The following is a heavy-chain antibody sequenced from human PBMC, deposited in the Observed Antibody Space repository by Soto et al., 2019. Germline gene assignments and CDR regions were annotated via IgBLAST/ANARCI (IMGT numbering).Heavy chain of an antibody. D-gene: IGHD6-13*01. CDR1: GYTFTSYD. Sequence: GASVKVSCKASGYTFTSYDINWVRQATGQGLEWMGWMNPNSGNTGYAQKFQGRVTMTRNTSISTAYMELSSLRSEDTAVYYCARWWASSSWPNYYYYGMDVWGQGTTVTVSS. CDR3: ARWWASSSWPNYYYYGMDV. J-gene: IGHJ6*02. CDR2: MNPNSGNT. V-gene: IGHV1-8*01.